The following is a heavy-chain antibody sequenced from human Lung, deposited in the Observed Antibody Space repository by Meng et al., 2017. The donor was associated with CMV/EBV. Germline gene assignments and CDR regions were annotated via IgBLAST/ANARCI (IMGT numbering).Heavy chain of an antibody. Sequence: SETLSLXCVVSGASIISASRWSWVRQPPGKGLEWIGEMSHSASSNYDPSLKSRVSISIDKSKNHFSLNLISVTAADTAVYYCARHMALAGSRGFDAWGQGTXVTVYS. D-gene: IGHD2-21*01. V-gene: IGHV4-4*02. CDR3: ARHMALAGSRGFDA. CDR2: MSHSASS. J-gene: IGHJ4*02. CDR1: GASIISASR.